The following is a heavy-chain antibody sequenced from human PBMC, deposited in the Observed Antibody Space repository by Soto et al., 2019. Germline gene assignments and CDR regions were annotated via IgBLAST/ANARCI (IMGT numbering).Heavy chain of an antibody. J-gene: IGHJ4*02. CDR3: ARSLRFLEWLLYLDY. CDR1: TFIFSTYW. CDR2: IKRDGSET. Sequence: EVQLVESGGGLVQPGGSLRLSCAAPTFIFSTYWMTWVRQAPGKGLEWVANIKRDGSETHYADSVKGRFTISRDNAKNSLYLQMNSLRAEDTAVYYCARSLRFLEWLLYLDYWGQGTLVTVSS. V-gene: IGHV3-7*01. D-gene: IGHD3-3*01.